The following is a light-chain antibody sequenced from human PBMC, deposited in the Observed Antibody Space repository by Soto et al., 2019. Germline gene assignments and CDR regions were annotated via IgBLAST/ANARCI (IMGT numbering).Light chain of an antibody. CDR3: QQYYSTPRT. CDR2: WAS. V-gene: IGKV4-1*01. Sequence: DIVMTQSPDSLSVSLGERATINCKSSQTVLYSSNNKNHLAWYQQRPGQPPKLLFSWASTRESGVPDRFSASGSGADFTLSIGSLQAEDVAVYYCQQYYSTPRTFGQGTKVEIK. J-gene: IGKJ1*01. CDR1: QTVLYSSNNKNH.